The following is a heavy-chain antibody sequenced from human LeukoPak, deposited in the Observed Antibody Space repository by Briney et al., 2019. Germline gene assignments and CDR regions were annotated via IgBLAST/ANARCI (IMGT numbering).Heavy chain of an antibody. CDR1: GGSISSYY. CDR2: IYYSGST. Sequence: SETLSLTCTVSGGSISSYYWSRIRQPPGKGLEWIGYIYYSGSTNYNPSLKSRVTISVDTSKNQFSLKLSSVTAADTAVYYCAGVDTAMAYYYYGMDVWGQGTTVTVSS. J-gene: IGHJ6*02. CDR3: AGVDTAMAYYYYGMDV. D-gene: IGHD5-18*01. V-gene: IGHV4-59*08.